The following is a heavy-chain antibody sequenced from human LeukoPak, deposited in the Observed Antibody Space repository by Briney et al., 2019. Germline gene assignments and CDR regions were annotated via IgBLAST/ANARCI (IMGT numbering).Heavy chain of an antibody. V-gene: IGHV4-61*01. CDR2: LYSSGSA. CDR3: ARSKSGGWYYFDP. CDR1: GASLTSPTYY. J-gene: IGHJ4*02. D-gene: IGHD4-23*01. Sequence: SETLSLTCTISGASLTSPTYYQWSWIRQPPGRGLELIGSLYSSGSAKFNPSLTSRVTMSLDTSKNQFSLKLRSVTAEDSAMYHCARSKSGGWYYFDPWGQGILVIVSS.